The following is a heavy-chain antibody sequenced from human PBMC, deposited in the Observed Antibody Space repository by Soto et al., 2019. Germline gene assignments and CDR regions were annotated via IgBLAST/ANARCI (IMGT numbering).Heavy chain of an antibody. CDR1: EYTFSSYA. V-gene: IGHV1-3*05. Sequence: QVQLVQSGAEEKKPGASVKVSCKASEYTFSSYAMHWVRQAPGQRLEWMGWINAGNGNTKYSQKFQGRVTITRDTSASTAYMELSSLRSDDTAVYYFARGGPPIDYWGQGTLVTGSS. J-gene: IGHJ4*02. D-gene: IGHD3-10*01. CDR3: ARGGPPIDY. CDR2: INAGNGNT.